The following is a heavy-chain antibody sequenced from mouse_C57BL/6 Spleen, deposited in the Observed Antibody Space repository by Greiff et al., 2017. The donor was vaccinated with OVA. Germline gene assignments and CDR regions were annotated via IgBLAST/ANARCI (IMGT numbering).Heavy chain of an antibody. CDR1: GYTFTDYE. Sequence: QVQLQQSGAELVRPGASVTLSCKASGYTFTDYEMHWVKQTPVHGLEWIGAIDPATGGTAYNQTFKGKAILTADKSSSTAYMELSSLTSEDSAVYYCAKFIATVVGAMDDWGQGTSVTVAS. J-gene: IGHJ4*01. CDR2: IDPATGGT. D-gene: IGHD1-1*01. CDR3: AKFIATVVGAMDD. V-gene: IGHV1-15*01.